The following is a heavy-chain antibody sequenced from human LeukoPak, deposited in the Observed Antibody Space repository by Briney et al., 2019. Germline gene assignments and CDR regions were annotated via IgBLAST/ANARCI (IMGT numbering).Heavy chain of an antibody. CDR2: IYHSGST. CDR1: GYLISSGRN. Sequence: SGTLSLTCSVSGYLISSGRNWGWIRQPPGKGLEWIGSIYHSGSTYYNPSLKSRVTISVDTSKNQFPLKLNSVTAADTAVYYCARRGSSWPEIDYWGQGTLVTVSS. J-gene: IGHJ4*02. CDR3: ARRGSSWPEIDY. V-gene: IGHV4-38-2*01. D-gene: IGHD6-13*01.